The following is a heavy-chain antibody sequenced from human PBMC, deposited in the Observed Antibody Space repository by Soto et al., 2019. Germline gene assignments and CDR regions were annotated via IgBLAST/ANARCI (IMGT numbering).Heavy chain of an antibody. CDR3: ARDYPLDCSGGSCYSDS. CDR2: INWNGGST. V-gene: IGHV3-20*01. CDR1: GFTFDDDG. D-gene: IGHD2-15*01. Sequence: EVQLVESGGGVVRPGGSLRLSCAASGFTFDDDGMSWVRQAPGKGLEWVSGINWNGGSTGYADSVKGRFTISRDNAKNSLYLQMNSLRAEDTALYHCARDYPLDCSGGSCYSDSWGQGTLVPVSS. J-gene: IGHJ4*02.